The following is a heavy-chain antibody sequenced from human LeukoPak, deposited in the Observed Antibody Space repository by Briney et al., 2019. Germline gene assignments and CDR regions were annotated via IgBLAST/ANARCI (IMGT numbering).Heavy chain of an antibody. D-gene: IGHD6-13*01. CDR2: IFPGYSDT. V-gene: IGHV5-51*01. CDR1: GCSFTSYW. CDR3: ASPTSSSCYAHPPPFGY. J-gene: IGHJ4*02. Sequence: GGALEISLKGSGCSFTSYWIAWVRPMPGKGMERMGIIFPGYSDTTYSPSFQGHLTLSPDRSISTAYLQCSSLKASDPAMYYSASPTSSSCYAHPPPFGYWGQGTPVTVSS.